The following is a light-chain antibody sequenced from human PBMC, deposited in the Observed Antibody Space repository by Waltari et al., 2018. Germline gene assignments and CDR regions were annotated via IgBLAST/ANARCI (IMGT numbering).Light chain of an antibody. J-gene: IGKJ4*01. CDR1: QTVANTY. Sequence: ESVLTQSPGTLSLSPGERATLSCRATQTVANTYLHWYQLKPGQAPRLLIYGASSRATGIPDRFSGSGSGTDVTLTISRLEPEDFAVYYCHLSGGSPRTFGGGTKVEIK. V-gene: IGKV3-20*01. CDR3: HLSGGSPRT. CDR2: GAS.